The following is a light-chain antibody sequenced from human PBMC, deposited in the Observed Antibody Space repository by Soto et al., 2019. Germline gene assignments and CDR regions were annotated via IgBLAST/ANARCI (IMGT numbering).Light chain of an antibody. CDR2: TNN. Sequence: QSVLTQPPSVSAAPGEKVTITCSGTYSNIGNNFVSWYQQVPGTAPKLLIYTNNKRPSGIPDRFSGPKSGTSATLGISGLQTGDEADYYCGTWDISLSGVLFGGGTKLTVL. CDR1: YSNIGNNF. V-gene: IGLV1-51*01. J-gene: IGLJ2*01. CDR3: GTWDISLSGVL.